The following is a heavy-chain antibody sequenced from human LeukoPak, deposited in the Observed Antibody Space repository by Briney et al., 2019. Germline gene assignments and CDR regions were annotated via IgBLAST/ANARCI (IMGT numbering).Heavy chain of an antibody. Sequence: GASVRVSCKDSGYTFTIYDINWVRPATGEGVEWMGWMNPNSGNTGYAQKFQGRVTITRNTSISTAYMELSSLRSEDTAVYYCARGFCSSTSCYDLDADYWGQGTLVTVSS. CDR2: MNPNSGNT. CDR3: ARGFCSSTSCYDLDADY. CDR1: GYTFTIYD. V-gene: IGHV1-8*03. J-gene: IGHJ4*02. D-gene: IGHD2-2*01.